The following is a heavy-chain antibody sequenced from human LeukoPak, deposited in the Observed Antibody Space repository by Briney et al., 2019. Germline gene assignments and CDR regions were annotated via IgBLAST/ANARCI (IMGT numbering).Heavy chain of an antibody. V-gene: IGHV4-59*01. Sequence: PSETLSLTCTVSGGSISSYYWSWIRQPPGKGLEWIGYIYYSGSINYNPSLKSRVTISVDTSKNQFSLKLSSVTAADTAVYYCARGRGYGNWFDPWGQGTLVTVSS. J-gene: IGHJ5*02. CDR2: IYYSGSI. D-gene: IGHD5-18*01. CDR3: ARGRGYGNWFDP. CDR1: GGSISSYY.